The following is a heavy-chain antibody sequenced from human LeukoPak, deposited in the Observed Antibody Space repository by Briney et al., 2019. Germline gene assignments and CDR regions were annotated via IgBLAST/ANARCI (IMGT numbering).Heavy chain of an antibody. CDR1: GGSMSTYY. CDR2: IYYTGST. Sequence: SETLSLTCTVSGGSMSTYYWTWIRQPPGKGLQWIGFIYYTGSTNYNPSLKSRVTISVDTSKNQFSLKLSSVTAADTAVYYCAGMRITTPTVRTLDYWGQGTLVTVSS. J-gene: IGHJ4*02. CDR3: AGMRITTPTVRTLDY. D-gene: IGHD1-14*01. V-gene: IGHV4-59*01.